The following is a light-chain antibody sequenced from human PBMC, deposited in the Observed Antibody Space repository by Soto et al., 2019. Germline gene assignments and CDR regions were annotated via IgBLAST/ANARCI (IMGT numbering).Light chain of an antibody. V-gene: IGLV2-14*01. CDR2: EVS. CDR3: SSYTSSSTTV. Sequence: QSALTQPASVSGSPGQSITISCTGTSSDVGGYNYVSWYQLHPGKASKRMIYEVSNRPSGVSNRFSGSKSCNTASLTISGIQAEDEADYYCSSYTSSSTTVFGGGTKVTVL. J-gene: IGLJ3*02. CDR1: SSDVGGYNY.